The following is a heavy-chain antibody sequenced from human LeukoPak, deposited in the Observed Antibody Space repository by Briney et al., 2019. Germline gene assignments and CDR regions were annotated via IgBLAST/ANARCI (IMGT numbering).Heavy chain of an antibody. CDR1: GFTFDDYA. Sequence: GGSLRLSCAPSGFTFDDYAMFWVRQAPGKGLEWVSGISWNSKNIGYAASVKGRFTISRDNAKNSLYLQMNSLRAEDTAFYYCAKGNRDSSGFYYYYGMDVWGQGTTVTVSS. CDR3: AKGNRDSSGFYYYYGMDV. D-gene: IGHD3-22*01. J-gene: IGHJ6*02. CDR2: ISWNSKNI. V-gene: IGHV3-9*01.